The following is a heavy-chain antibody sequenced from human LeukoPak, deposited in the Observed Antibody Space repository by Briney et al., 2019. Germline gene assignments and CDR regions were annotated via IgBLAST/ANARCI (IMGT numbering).Heavy chain of an antibody. Sequence: GGSLRLSCAAPGFTFSSYGMHWVRQAPGKGLEWVAFIRYDGSNKYYADSVKGRFTISRDNAKNSLYLQMNSLRAEDTAVYYCARVGLRFLEWLNNWFDPWGQGTLVTVSS. CDR2: IRYDGSNK. D-gene: IGHD3-3*01. CDR3: ARVGLRFLEWLNNWFDP. J-gene: IGHJ5*02. V-gene: IGHV3-30*02. CDR1: GFTFSSYG.